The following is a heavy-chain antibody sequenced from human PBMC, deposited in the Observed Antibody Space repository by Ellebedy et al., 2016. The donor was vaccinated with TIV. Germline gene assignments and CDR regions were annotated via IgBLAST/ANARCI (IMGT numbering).Heavy chain of an antibody. D-gene: IGHD1-7*01. CDR3: ARDENWNYGAFDI. CDR2: ISSSSSYI. CDR1: GFTFSSYS. V-gene: IGHV3-21*01. J-gene: IGHJ3*02. Sequence: GGSLRLSCAASGFTFSSYSMHWVRQAPGKGLEWVSSISSSSSYIYYADSVKGRFTISRDNAKNSLYLQMNSLRAEDTAVYYCARDENWNYGAFDIWGQGTMVTVSS.